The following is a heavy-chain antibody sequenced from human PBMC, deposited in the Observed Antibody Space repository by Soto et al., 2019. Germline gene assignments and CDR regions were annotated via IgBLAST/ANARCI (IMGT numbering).Heavy chain of an antibody. V-gene: IGHV4-59*01. CDR1: GGSISSYY. D-gene: IGHD4-17*01. CDR2: IYYSGST. J-gene: IGHJ4*02. Sequence: SETLSLTCTVSGGSISSYYWSWIRQPPGKGLEWIGYIYYSGSTNYNPSLKSRVTISVDTSKNQFSLKLSSVTAADTAVYYCASFPLYFGLTTDYWGQGTLVTVSS. CDR3: ASFPLYFGLTTDY.